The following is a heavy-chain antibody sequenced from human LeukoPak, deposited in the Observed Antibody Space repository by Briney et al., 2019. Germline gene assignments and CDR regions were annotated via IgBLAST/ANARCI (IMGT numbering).Heavy chain of an antibody. CDR2: INTDGSST. CDR3: ARDGLYSGYDRGLGY. J-gene: IGHJ4*02. CDR1: GFTFSSYW. Sequence: GGSLRLSCAASGFTFSSYWMHWVRQAPGKGLVWVSRINTDGSSTTYADSVQGRFTISRDNSKNTLYLQMNSLRAEDTAVYYCARDGLYSGYDRGLGYWGQGTLVTVSS. D-gene: IGHD5-12*01. V-gene: IGHV3-74*01.